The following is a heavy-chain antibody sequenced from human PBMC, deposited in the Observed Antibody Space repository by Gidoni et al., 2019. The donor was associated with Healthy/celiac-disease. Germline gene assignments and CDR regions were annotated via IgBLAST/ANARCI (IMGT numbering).Heavy chain of an antibody. Sequence: QVQLQESGPGLVKPSETLSLTCTVSGCSIISYYWSWIRQPPGKGLEWIGYIYYSGSTNYNPSLKSRVTISVDTSKNQFSLKLSSVTAADTAVYYCATFKTWGQGTLVTVSS. CDR1: GCSIISYY. CDR2: IYYSGST. J-gene: IGHJ4*02. CDR3: ATFKT. V-gene: IGHV4-59*01.